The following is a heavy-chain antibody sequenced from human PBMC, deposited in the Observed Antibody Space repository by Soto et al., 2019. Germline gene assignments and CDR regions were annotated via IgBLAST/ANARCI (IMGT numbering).Heavy chain of an antibody. J-gene: IGHJ6*02. Sequence: ASVKVSCKASGYTFTSYAMHWVRQAPGQRLEWMGWINAGNGNTKYSQKFQGRVTMTRDTSTSTVYMELSSLRSEDTAVYYCARSGGDGYGMDVWGQGTTVTVSS. CDR1: GYTFTSYA. CDR3: ARSGGDGYGMDV. V-gene: IGHV1-3*01. CDR2: INAGNGNT.